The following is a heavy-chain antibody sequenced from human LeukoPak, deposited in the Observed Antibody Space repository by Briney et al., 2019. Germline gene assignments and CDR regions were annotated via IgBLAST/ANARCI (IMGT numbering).Heavy chain of an antibody. J-gene: IGHJ6*02. D-gene: IGHD2-21*02. Sequence: GGSLRLSCAASGFTFSSYGMHWVRQAPGKGLEWVAVISYDGSNKYYADSVKGRFTISRDNSKSTLYLQMNSLRAEDTAVYYCAKGGAYCGGDCYLYGMDVWGQGTTVTVSS. CDR3: AKGGAYCGGDCYLYGMDV. V-gene: IGHV3-30*18. CDR2: ISYDGSNK. CDR1: GFTFSSYG.